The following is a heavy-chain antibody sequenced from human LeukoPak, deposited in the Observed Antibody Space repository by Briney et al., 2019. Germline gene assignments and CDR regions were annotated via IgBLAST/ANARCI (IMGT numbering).Heavy chain of an antibody. CDR3: ARVQGEQLVRGNYYYYYMDV. J-gene: IGHJ6*03. CDR2: INPNSGGT. V-gene: IGHV1-2*02. Sequence: ASVKVSCKASGYTFTGYYMHWVRQAPGQGLEWMGWINPNSGGTNYAQKLQGRVTMTTDTSTSTAYMELRSLRSDDTAVYYCARVQGEQLVRGNYYYYYMDVWGKGTTVTVSS. CDR1: GYTFTGYY. D-gene: IGHD6-6*01.